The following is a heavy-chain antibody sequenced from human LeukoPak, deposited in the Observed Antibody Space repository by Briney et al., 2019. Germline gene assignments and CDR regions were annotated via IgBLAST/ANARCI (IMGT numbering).Heavy chain of an antibody. CDR2: IKTDGSTT. J-gene: IGHJ4*02. V-gene: IGHV3-74*01. Sequence: GGSLRLSCAASGFTFSRYWMHWVRQAPGKGLVWVSNIKTDGSTTNYADSVKGRFTISRDNAKNTVYLQMNGLRAEDTAVYYCATDTFGPNDCWGQGTLVTVSS. CDR1: GFTFSRYW. CDR3: ATDTFGPNDC. D-gene: IGHD3-16*01.